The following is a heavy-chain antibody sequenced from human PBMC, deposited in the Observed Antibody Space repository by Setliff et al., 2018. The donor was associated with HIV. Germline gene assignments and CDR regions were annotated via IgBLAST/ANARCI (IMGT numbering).Heavy chain of an antibody. CDR3: ARAPGAYYYDSSGYPIGIRFDY. D-gene: IGHD3-22*01. CDR2: IYTNGYT. Sequence: SETLSLTCTVSGYSISNDYYWGWIRQPAGKGPEWIGHIYTNGYTNYNPSLKSRVTISVDTSKNQFSLRLTSVTAADTAVYYCARAPGAYYYDSSGYPIGIRFDYWGQGTLVTVSS. V-gene: IGHV4-61*09. J-gene: IGHJ4*02. CDR1: GYSISNDYY.